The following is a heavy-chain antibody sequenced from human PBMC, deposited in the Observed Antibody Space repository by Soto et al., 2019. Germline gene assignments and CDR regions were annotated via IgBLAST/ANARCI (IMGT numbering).Heavy chain of an antibody. D-gene: IGHD6-13*01. CDR2: IWYDGSNK. Sequence: GGSLRLSCAASGFTFSSYGMHWVRQAPGKGLEWVAVIWYDGSNKYYADSVKGRFTISRDNSKNTLYLQMNSLRAEDTAVYYCARSVAAAGSYYYYYYGMDVWGQGTTVTVSS. J-gene: IGHJ6*02. V-gene: IGHV3-33*01. CDR3: ARSVAAAGSYYYYYYGMDV. CDR1: GFTFSSYG.